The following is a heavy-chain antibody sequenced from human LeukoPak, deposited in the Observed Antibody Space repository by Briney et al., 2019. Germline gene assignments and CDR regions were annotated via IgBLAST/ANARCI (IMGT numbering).Heavy chain of an antibody. CDR3: ASDHYDNSGHLL. J-gene: IGHJ4*02. CDR1: GFNFYDYG. V-gene: IGHV3-21*06. D-gene: IGHD3-22*01. CDR2: ISSSGGYV. Sequence: GGSLRLSCAASGFNFYDYGMNWVRQAPGKGLEFIASISSSGGYVYHADSVKGRFTISRDNAKNSLYLQMNRLSAEDTAFYYCASDHYDNSGHLLWGQGTLVTVSS.